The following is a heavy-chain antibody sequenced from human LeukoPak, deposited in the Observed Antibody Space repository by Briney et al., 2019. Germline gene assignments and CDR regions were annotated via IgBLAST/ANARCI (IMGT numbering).Heavy chain of an antibody. Sequence: SETLSLTCTVSGGSISSYYWSWIRQPPGKGLEWIGYIYYSGSTNYNPSLKSRVTISVDTSKNQFSLKLSSVTAADTAVYYCATLRRFGGVIVFDYWGQGTLVTVSS. V-gene: IGHV4-59*01. CDR2: IYYSGST. CDR1: GGSISSYY. CDR3: ATLRRFGGVIVFDY. D-gene: IGHD3-16*02. J-gene: IGHJ4*02.